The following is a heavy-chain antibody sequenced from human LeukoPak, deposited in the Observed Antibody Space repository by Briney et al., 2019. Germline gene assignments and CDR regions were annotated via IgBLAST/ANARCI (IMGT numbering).Heavy chain of an antibody. V-gene: IGHV3-23*01. CDR3: AKDKRQGIQLWLGFDY. J-gene: IGHJ4*02. CDR2: ISGSGNST. D-gene: IGHD5-18*01. CDR1: GFTFSSYA. Sequence: GSLRLSCAASGFTFSSYAMSWVRQAPGKGLEWVSTISGSGNSTYYADSVKGRFTISRDNSKNTLYLQMNSLRAEDTAVYYCAKDKRQGIQLWLGFDYWGQGTLVTVSS.